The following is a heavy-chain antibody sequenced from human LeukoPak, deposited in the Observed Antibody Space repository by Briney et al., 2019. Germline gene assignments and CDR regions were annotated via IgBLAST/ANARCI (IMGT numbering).Heavy chain of an antibody. CDR1: GCTFNSHA. J-gene: IGHJ4*02. V-gene: IGHV3-23*01. Sequence: PGGSLRLSCAASGCTFNSHAMSWPRQAGGKALAGVSAISGSGGSTYYADSVKGRFTISRDDSQNTLYLQMNSLRAEDTAVYYCAKGADIVVVPAAYPVDYWGQGTLVTVSS. CDR2: ISGSGGST. CDR3: AKGADIVVVPAAYPVDY. D-gene: IGHD2-2*01.